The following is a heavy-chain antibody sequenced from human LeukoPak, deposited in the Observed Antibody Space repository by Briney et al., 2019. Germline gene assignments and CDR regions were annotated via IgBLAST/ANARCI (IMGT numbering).Heavy chain of an antibody. CDR3: ARDPGGGYKDDALDI. Sequence: ASVKVSRKASGYTFTGYYMHWVRQAPGQGLEWMGWINPNSGGTNYAQKFQGRVTMTRDTSISTAYMELSRLRSDDTAVYYCARDPGGGYKDDALDIWGQGTMVTVTS. CDR1: GYTFTGYY. J-gene: IGHJ3*02. CDR2: INPNSGGT. D-gene: IGHD5-12*01. V-gene: IGHV1-2*02.